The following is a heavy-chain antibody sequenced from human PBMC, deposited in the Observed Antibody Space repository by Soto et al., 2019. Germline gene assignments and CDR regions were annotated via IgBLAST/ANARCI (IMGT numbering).Heavy chain of an antibody. V-gene: IGHV3-49*03. J-gene: IGHJ3*02. CDR1: GFTFGDYA. D-gene: IGHD6-13*01. CDR3: TRGSSSSWYGAFDI. Sequence: GGSLRLSCTASGFTFGDYAMSWFRQAPGKGLEWVGFIRSKDYGGTTEYAASVKGRFTISRDDSKSIAYLQMNSLKTEDTAVYYCTRGSSSSWYGAFDIWGQGTMVTVSS. CDR2: IRSKDYGGTT.